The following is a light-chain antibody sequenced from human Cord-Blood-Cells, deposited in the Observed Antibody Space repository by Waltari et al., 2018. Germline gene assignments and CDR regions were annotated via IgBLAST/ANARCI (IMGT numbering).Light chain of an antibody. J-gene: IGLJ3*02. CDR2: RNN. CDR3: AAWDDSLSVWV. Sequence: QSVLTQPPSASGTPGQRVTISCSGSSSTIGSNYVYWYQQLPGTAPKLLIYRNNQRPSGVPDRFSGSKSGTSASLAISGLRSEDEADYYCAAWDDSLSVWVFGGGTKLTVL. CDR1: SSTIGSNY. V-gene: IGLV1-47*01.